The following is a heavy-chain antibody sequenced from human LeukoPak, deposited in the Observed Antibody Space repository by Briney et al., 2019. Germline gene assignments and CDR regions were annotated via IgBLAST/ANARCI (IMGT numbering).Heavy chain of an antibody. Sequence: ASVKDSCKASGYTFTSYGISWVGQAPGQGREGMGWISAYNGNTNYAQKLQGRVTITTDTSTQTASMEVSGLRSDGTAVYYCARDPGIEYSSFPTCDYWGQGTVVTVSS. CDR1: GYTFTSYG. D-gene: IGHD6-6*01. J-gene: IGHJ4*02. CDR3: ARDPGIEYSSFPTCDY. V-gene: IGHV1-18*01. CDR2: ISAYNGNT.